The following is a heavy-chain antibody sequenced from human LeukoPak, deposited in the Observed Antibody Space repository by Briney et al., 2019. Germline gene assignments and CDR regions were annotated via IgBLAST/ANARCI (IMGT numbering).Heavy chain of an antibody. V-gene: IGHV3-13*05. D-gene: IGHD7-27*01. CDR2: ISTASNP. CDR1: GFTVRSYD. Sequence: GGSLRLSCAASGFTVRSYDMHWVRQVAGKGLEWVSAISTASNPHYAASVQGRFTIFRANAENSLYLQMNSLSAEDTAVYYCARGLGIEGYWYFDLWGRGTLVTVSS. CDR3: ARGLGIEGYWYFDL. J-gene: IGHJ2*01.